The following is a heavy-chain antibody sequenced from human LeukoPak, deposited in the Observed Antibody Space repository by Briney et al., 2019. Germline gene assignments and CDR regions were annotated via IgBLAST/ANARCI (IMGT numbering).Heavy chain of an antibody. V-gene: IGHV3-21*01. CDR1: GFTFTSYS. D-gene: IGHD5-24*01. J-gene: IGHJ4*02. CDR3: ARASDERWLQLHVDC. Sequence: GGSLRLSYAASGFTFTSYSMNWVRQAPGKGLEWVSSISSSSSYIYYADSVKGRFTISRDNAKNSLYLQMNSLRAEDTAVYYCARASDERWLQLHVDCWGQGTLVTVSS. CDR2: ISSSSSYI.